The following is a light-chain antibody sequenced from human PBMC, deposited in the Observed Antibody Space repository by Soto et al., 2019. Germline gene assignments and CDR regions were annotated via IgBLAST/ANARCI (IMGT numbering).Light chain of an antibody. CDR3: QQRSNWFLT. J-gene: IGKJ4*01. Sequence: DIQMTQSPSSLSASVGDRVTITCRASQSISSYLNWYQQKPGKAPKLLIYAASSLQSGVPSRFSGSGSGTDFTLTISSLEPEDFAVYYCQQRSNWFLTFGGGTKVDNK. CDR2: AAS. CDR1: QSISSY. V-gene: IGKV1-39*01.